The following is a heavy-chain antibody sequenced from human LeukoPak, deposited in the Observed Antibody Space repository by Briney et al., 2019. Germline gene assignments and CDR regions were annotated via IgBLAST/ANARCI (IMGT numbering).Heavy chain of an antibody. V-gene: IGHV1-2*02. D-gene: IGHD5-18*01. CDR1: GYTFTGYY. CDR2: INPNSGGT. CDR3: ARRGYSYGPDAFDI. J-gene: IGHJ3*02. Sequence: ASVKVSCKASGYTFTGYYMHWVRQAPGQGLEWMRWINPNSGGTNYAQKFQGRVTMTRDTSISTAYMELSRLRSDDTAVYYCARRGYSYGPDAFDIWGQGTMVTVSS.